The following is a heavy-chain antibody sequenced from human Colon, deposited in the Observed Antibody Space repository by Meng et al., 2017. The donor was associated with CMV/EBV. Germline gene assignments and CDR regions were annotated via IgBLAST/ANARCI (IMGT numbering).Heavy chain of an antibody. CDR2: ISDDGSNT. CDR1: GFMFKTYA. CDR3: ARERELFGGLDS. V-gene: IGHV3-30-3*01. Sequence: VASGFMFKTYAMHWVRQAPGKGLEWVAVISDDGSNTFYADSVKGRFTISRDNSRDTLYLEMTNLRPDDTAVYYCARERELFGGLDSWGQGILVTVSS. J-gene: IGHJ4*02. D-gene: IGHD3-10*01.